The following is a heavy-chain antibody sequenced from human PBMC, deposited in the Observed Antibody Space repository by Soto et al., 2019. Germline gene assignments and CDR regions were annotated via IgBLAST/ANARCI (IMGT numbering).Heavy chain of an antibody. D-gene: IGHD5-12*01. V-gene: IGHV4-34*02. CDR2: IIHSGST. Sequence: QVQLQQWGAGLLKPSETLSLTCAVYGESFSGYYWSWIRQPPGKGLEWIGEIIHSGSTNYNPSLKSRVTISVDTYNNQFSLKLSSVTAADTAVYYCARGRGYDVYDAYWGQGTPVTVSS. J-gene: IGHJ4*02. CDR3: ARGRGYDVYDAY. CDR1: GESFSGYY.